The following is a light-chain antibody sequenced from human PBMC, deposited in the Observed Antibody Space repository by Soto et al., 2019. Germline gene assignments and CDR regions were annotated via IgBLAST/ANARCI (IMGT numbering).Light chain of an antibody. CDR1: QSVSSGY. CDR2: GAS. V-gene: IGKV3-20*01. J-gene: IGKJ2*01. CDR3: QQYGSSPRT. Sequence: EMVLTQSPGTLSLSPGERAILSCRASQSVSSGYLAWYQQKPGQAPRLLIYGASSRATGIPDRFSGSGSGTDFTLTISRLEPEDFAVYYCQQYGSSPRTFGQGTKLEIK.